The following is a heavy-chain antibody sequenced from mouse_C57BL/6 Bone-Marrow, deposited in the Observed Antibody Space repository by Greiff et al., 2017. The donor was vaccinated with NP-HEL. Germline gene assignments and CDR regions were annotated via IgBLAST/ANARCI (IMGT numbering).Heavy chain of an antibody. Sequence: EVKLVESGPELVKPGASVKISCKASGYSFTDYNMNWVKQSNGKSLEWIGVINPNYGTTSYNQKFKGKATLTVDQSSSTAYMQLNSLTSEDSAVYYCAKRVIYYDYGEVYFDYWGQGTTLTVSS. CDR3: AKRVIYYDYGEVYFDY. CDR2: INPNYGTT. J-gene: IGHJ2*01. D-gene: IGHD2-4*01. CDR1: GYSFTDYN. V-gene: IGHV1-39*01.